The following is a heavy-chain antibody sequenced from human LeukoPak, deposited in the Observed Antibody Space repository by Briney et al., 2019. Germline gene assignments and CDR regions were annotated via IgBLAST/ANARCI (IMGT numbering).Heavy chain of an antibody. Sequence: GESLKISCKGSGYSFTSYWIGWVRQMPGKGLEWMGIIYPGDSDTRYSPSLQGQVTISADKSISTAYLQWSSLKASDTAMYYCARARTMVRGAATSFDYWGQGTLVTISS. V-gene: IGHV5-51*01. CDR1: GYSFTSYW. CDR2: IYPGDSDT. CDR3: ARARTMVRGAATSFDY. J-gene: IGHJ4*02. D-gene: IGHD3-10*01.